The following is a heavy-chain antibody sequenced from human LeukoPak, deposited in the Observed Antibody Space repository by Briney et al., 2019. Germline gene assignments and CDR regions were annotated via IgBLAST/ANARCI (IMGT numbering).Heavy chain of an antibody. Sequence: GESLKISCKGSGYRFSTYSIGWVRQMPGKGLEWMGIIYPGDSDTRYRPSFQGQVTISADKSISTAYLQWSSLRASDTAMYYCARLNTALSHFDYWGQGTLVTVSS. V-gene: IGHV5-51*01. J-gene: IGHJ4*02. CDR1: GYRFSTYS. CDR3: ARLNTALSHFDY. D-gene: IGHD5-18*01. CDR2: IYPGDSDT.